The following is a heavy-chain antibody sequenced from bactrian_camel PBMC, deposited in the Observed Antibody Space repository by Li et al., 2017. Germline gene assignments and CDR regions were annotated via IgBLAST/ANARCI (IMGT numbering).Heavy chain of an antibody. D-gene: IGHD4*01. J-gene: IGHJ4*01. Sequence: HVQLVESGGGLVQVGGSLRLSCVGSGFTFSGYWMYWVRQTPAKGLEWVSGINADGGSTYYPDSVKGRFTISRDSAKNTVYLQMNSLKPEDTAVYYCVSGTNDWGQGTQVTVS. CDR3: VSGTND. CDR1: GFTFSGYW. V-gene: IGHV3S1*01. CDR2: INADGGST.